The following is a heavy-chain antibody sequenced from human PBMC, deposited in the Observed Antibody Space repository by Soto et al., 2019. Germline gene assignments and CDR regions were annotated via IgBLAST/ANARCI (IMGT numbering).Heavy chain of an antibody. D-gene: IGHD1-1*01. J-gene: IGHJ5*02. V-gene: IGHV1-3*01. CDR1: GYTFTSYA. CDR2: INAGNGNT. CDR3: ARGTGVQNWFDP. Sequence: ASVKVSCKASGYTFTSYAMHWVRQAPGQRPEWMGWINAGNGNTKYSQKFQGRVTITRDTSATTAYMELSSLRSEDTAVYYCARGTGVQNWFDPWGQGTLVTVS.